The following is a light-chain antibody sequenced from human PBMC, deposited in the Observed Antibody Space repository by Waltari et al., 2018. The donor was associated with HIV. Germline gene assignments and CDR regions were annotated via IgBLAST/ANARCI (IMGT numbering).Light chain of an antibody. Sequence: QSALTQPASVSGSPGQSSTIPSTAPTRAFGYYTSFPWYQHHPGKAPKVMIYEVSNRPSGVSDRFSGSKSGNTASLTISGLQAEDEADYFCTSYISSSSPVFGGGTKLTVL. J-gene: IGLJ3*02. CDR1: TRAFGYYTS. CDR2: EVS. V-gene: IGLV2-14*01. CDR3: TSYISSSSPV.